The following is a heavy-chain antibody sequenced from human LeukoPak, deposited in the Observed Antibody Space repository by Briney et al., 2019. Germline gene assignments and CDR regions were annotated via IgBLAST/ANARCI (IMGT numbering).Heavy chain of an antibody. CDR2: IYYSGST. V-gene: IGHV4-31*01. J-gene: IGHJ3*02. D-gene: IGHD1-1*01. Sequence: PSQTLSLTCTASGGSITSGGYYWTWIRQHPGKGLEWIGYIYYSGSTYYNPSLKSPVTISVDTSKNHFSLKLSSVTVADTAVYYCARALGNYDAFDIWGQGTMVTVSS. CDR3: ARALGNYDAFDI. CDR1: GGSITSGGYY.